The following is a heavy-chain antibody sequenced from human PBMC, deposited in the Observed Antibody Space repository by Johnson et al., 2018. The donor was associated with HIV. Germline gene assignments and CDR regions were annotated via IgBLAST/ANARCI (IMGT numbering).Heavy chain of an antibody. CDR1: GFTFSSYA. D-gene: IGHD3-22*01. CDR2: ISYDGSNK. CDR3: ARGGSWCYYDSSGYSPLDAFEI. Sequence: QVQLVESGGGVVQPGRSLRLSCAASGFTFSSYAMHWVRQAPGKGLEWVAVISYDGSNKYYADSVKGRFTISRDNSKTTLYLQMNSLRAEDTAVYSCARGGSWCYYDSSGYSPLDAFEIWGQGTMVTVSS. V-gene: IGHV3-30*04. J-gene: IGHJ3*02.